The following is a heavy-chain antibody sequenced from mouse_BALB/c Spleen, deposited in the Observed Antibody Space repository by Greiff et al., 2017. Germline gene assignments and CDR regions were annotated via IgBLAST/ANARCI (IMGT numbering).Heavy chain of an antibody. D-gene: IGHD2-2*01. V-gene: IGHV1-54*01. CDR1: GYAFTNYL. CDR3: ARGYGYLYAMDY. Sequence: VQLKESGAELVRPGTSVKVSCKASGYAFTNYLIEWVKQRPGQGLEWIGVINPGSGGTNYNEKFKGKATLTADKSSSTAYMQLSSLTSDDSAVYFCARGYGYLYAMDYWGQGTSVTVSS. J-gene: IGHJ4*01. CDR2: INPGSGGT.